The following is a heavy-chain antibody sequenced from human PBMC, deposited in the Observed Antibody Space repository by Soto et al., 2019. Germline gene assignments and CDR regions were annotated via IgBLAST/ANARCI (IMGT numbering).Heavy chain of an antibody. CDR3: ARGGVDYYDSSGYYFSPYYFDY. J-gene: IGHJ4*02. CDR2: IYYSGST. D-gene: IGHD3-22*01. V-gene: IGHV4-59*12. CDR1: GGSISNYY. Sequence: SEILSLTCTVSGGSISNYYWSWIRQPPGKGLERIGYIYYSGSTNYNPSLKSRVTISVDRSKNQFSLKLSSVTAADTAVYYCARGGVDYYDSSGYYFSPYYFDYWGQGTLVTSPQ.